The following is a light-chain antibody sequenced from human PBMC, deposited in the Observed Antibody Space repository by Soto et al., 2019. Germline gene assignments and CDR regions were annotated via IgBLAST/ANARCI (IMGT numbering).Light chain of an antibody. CDR3: ISYTDRQSYL. CDR2: AVS. Sequence: QSALAQPASVSGSPGQSITIPCSGSNTHICSYNHVAWYQQFPGKSPKLMIYAVSDRPPGVSDRFSGSKSGITASLTISGLQTEDEADYYCISYTDRQSYLFGTGTKVTVL. J-gene: IGLJ1*01. V-gene: IGLV2-14*03. CDR1: NTHICSYNH.